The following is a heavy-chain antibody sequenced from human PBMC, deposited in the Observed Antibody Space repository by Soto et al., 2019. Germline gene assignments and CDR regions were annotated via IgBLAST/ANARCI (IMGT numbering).Heavy chain of an antibody. CDR2: ISSGAITI. D-gene: IGHD6-6*01. CDR3: AGQSSSSSVEF. Sequence: GGSLRLSCAASGFTFSDYYMNWIRQAPGKGLEWVSYISSGAITIYYADSVKGRFTISRDNAKNSLYLQMNSLRAEDTAVYYSAGQSSSSSVEFWGQGTLVTVSS. V-gene: IGHV3-11*01. J-gene: IGHJ4*02. CDR1: GFTFSDYY.